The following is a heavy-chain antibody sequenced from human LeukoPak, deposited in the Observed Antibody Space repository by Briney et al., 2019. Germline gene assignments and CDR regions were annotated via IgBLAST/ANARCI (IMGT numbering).Heavy chain of an antibody. Sequence: GRSLRLTCAASGFTFDDYAMHWVREAPGEGLEWGSGISWNIGSIGYADSVKGRFTISRDNAKNSLYLQMNSLRAEDTALYYCAKDIRRFGELWGSYFDYWGQGTLVTVSS. CDR3: AKDIRRFGELWGSYFDY. D-gene: IGHD3-10*01. V-gene: IGHV3-9*01. J-gene: IGHJ4*02. CDR1: GFTFDDYA. CDR2: ISWNIGSI.